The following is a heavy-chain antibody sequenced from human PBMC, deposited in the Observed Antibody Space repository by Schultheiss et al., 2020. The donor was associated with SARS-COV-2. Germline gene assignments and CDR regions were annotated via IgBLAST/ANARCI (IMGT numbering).Heavy chain of an antibody. Sequence: SETLSLTCSLSGGSISNRNYYWGWIRQPPWKGLEWIGSIYYSGSTYYNPSLESRVTISVDTSKNQFSLKLTSVTAADTAVYYCARPGIGWETYYFDLWGQGTLVTVSS. CDR2: IYYSGST. CDR1: GGSISNRNYY. CDR3: ARPGIGWETYYFDL. J-gene: IGHJ4*01. V-gene: IGHV4-39*01. D-gene: IGHD6-19*01.